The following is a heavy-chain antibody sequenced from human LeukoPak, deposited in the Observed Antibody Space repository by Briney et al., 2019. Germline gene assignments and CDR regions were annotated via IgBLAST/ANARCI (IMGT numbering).Heavy chain of an antibody. Sequence: GGSLRLSCAASGFTLSRYWMHWVRHSPGKGLVWVSRINSDGRSTNYADSVMGRFSISRDYAKNTVYLQMNGLRAEDTAVYYCAITIVGATDWFDPWGQGTLVTVSS. D-gene: IGHD1-26*01. CDR3: AITIVGATDWFDP. CDR2: INSDGRST. J-gene: IGHJ5*02. CDR1: GFTLSRYW. V-gene: IGHV3-74*01.